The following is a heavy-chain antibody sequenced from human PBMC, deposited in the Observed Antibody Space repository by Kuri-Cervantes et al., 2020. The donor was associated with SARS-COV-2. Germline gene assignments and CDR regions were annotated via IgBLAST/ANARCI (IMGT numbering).Heavy chain of an antibody. CDR1: GFTFSSYG. J-gene: IGHJ3*02. CDR3: AKGAPEYQLRAFDI. CDR2: IRYDGSNK. Sequence: GESLKISCAASGFTFSSYGMHWVRQAPDKGLEWVAFIRYDGSNKYYADSVKGRFTISRDNSKNTLYLQMNSLRAEDTAVYYCAKGAPEYQLRAFDIWGQGTMVTVSS. V-gene: IGHV3-30*02. D-gene: IGHD2-2*01.